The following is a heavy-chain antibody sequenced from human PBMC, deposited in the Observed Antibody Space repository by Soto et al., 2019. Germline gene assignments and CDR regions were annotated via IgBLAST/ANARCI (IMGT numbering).Heavy chain of an antibody. J-gene: IGHJ6*03. Sequence: QVQLVQSGAEVKKPGASVKVSCKASGYTFANYGIMWVRQAPGQGLEWMGRIGGYNGNTNHAQKCQGRVTMTTDTSTSTAYMELRSLRSDDTAVYYCARSHPLFYYMDVWGKGTTVTVSS. CDR2: IGGYNGNT. CDR3: ARSHPLFYYMDV. CDR1: GYTFANYG. V-gene: IGHV1-18*01.